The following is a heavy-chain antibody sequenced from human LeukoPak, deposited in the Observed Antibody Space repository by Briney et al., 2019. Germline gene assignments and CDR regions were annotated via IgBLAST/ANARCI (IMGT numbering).Heavy chain of an antibody. Sequence: PGGYLRLSCAASGITFSNFAMSWVRQAPGKGLEWVSTISGSGGTTYYVDSVKGRFTISRDNSRNTLFLQMNSLRAEDTAVYYCAKVRVATTGPFDYWGQGTLVTVSS. CDR1: GITFSNFA. CDR2: ISGSGGTT. J-gene: IGHJ4*02. V-gene: IGHV3-23*01. D-gene: IGHD5-12*01. CDR3: AKVRVATTGPFDY.